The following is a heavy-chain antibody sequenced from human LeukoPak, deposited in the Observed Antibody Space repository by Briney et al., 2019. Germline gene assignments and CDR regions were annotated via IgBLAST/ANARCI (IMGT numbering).Heavy chain of an antibody. Sequence: PGGSLRLSCAASGFTFSSYWMHWVRQAPGRGLVWVSRINSDGSSTSYADSVKGRFTVSRDSAKNTLFLQMDSLRAEDTAVYYCVRGTSRKNGYSGDDPYWGQGTLVIVSS. CDR3: VRGTSRKNGYSGDDPY. CDR2: INSDGSST. J-gene: IGHJ4*02. D-gene: IGHD5-12*01. V-gene: IGHV3-74*01. CDR1: GFTFSSYW.